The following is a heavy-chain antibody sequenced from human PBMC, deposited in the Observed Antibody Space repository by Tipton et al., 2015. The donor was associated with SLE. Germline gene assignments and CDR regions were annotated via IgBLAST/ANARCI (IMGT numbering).Heavy chain of an antibody. J-gene: IGHJ2*01. Sequence: QLVQSGAEVKKPGASVRVSCKASGYTFITYDINWVRQATGQGLEWMGWMNPYSGTTGYAQKFQGRVTMTRNTSIGTAYMELSRLRSDDTAVYYCARAAGLQSNWYFDLWGRGTLVTVSS. CDR2: MNPYSGTT. CDR3: ARAAGLQSNWYFDL. D-gene: IGHD2-21*01. CDR1: GYTFITYD. V-gene: IGHV1-8*01.